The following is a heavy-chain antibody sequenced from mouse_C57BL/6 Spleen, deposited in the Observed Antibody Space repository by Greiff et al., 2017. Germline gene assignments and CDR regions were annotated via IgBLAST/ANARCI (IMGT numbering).Heavy chain of an antibody. CDR3: ARGYDYDGVYYAMDY. V-gene: IGHV1-39*01. CDR2: INPNSGTT. J-gene: IGHJ4*01. CDR1: GYSFTDYN. D-gene: IGHD2-4*01. Sequence: VQLQQSGPELVKPGASVKISCKASGYSFTDYNMNWVQQSNGKSLEWIGVINPNSGTTSYNQKFKGKATLTVDQSSSTAYMQLNSLTSEDSAVYFGARGYDYDGVYYAMDYWGQGTSVTVSS.